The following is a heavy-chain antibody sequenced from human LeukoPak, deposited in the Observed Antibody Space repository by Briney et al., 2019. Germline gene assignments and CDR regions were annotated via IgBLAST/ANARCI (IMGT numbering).Heavy chain of an antibody. V-gene: IGHV1-18*01. Sequence: ASVKVSCKASGYTFTSYAMHWVRQAPGQGLEWMGWISAYNGNTNYAQKLQGRVTMTTDTSTSTAYMGLRSLRSDDTAVYYCARDCSSTNCFDYWGQGTLVTVSS. CDR3: ARDCSSTNCFDY. D-gene: IGHD2-2*01. CDR1: GYTFTSYA. J-gene: IGHJ4*02. CDR2: ISAYNGNT.